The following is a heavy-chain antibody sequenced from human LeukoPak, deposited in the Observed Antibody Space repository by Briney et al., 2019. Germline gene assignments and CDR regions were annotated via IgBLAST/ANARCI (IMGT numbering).Heavy chain of an antibody. CDR3: ARLPYYGSGSDY. V-gene: IGHV4-34*01. Sequence: PSETLSLTCAVYGGSFSGYYWSWIRQPPGKGLEWIGEINHSGSTNYNPSLKSRVTISVDTSKNQFSLKLSSVTAADTAVYCCARLPYYGSGSDYWGQGTLVAVSS. CDR2: INHSGST. D-gene: IGHD3-10*01. J-gene: IGHJ4*02. CDR1: GGSFSGYY.